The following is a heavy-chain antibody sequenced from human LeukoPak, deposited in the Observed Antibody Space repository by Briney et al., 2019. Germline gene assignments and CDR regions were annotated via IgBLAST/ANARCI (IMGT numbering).Heavy chain of an antibody. CDR1: GFTFSDYY. Sequence: GGSLRLSCAASGFTFSDYYMSWIRQAPGKGLEWVSYISSSGSTIYYADSVKGRFTISRDNAKNSLYLQMNSLRAEDTALYHCARDRDFMVRGVNYYYMDVWGKGTTVTVSS. V-gene: IGHV3-11*01. CDR3: ARDRDFMVRGVNYYYMDV. D-gene: IGHD3-10*01. CDR2: ISSSGSTI. J-gene: IGHJ6*03.